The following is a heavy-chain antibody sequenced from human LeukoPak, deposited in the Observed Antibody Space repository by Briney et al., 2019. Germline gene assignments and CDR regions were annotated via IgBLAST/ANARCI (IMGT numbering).Heavy chain of an antibody. V-gene: IGHV3-23*01. J-gene: IGHJ4*02. D-gene: IGHD3-22*01. Sequence: GGSLRLSCAASGFTFSIYAMSWVRQAPGKGLEWVSTISGSGGSTYYADSVRGRFTISRDNSKNTLYLQMNSLRAEDTAVYYCARGGHSSAFFDYWGQGTLVTVSP. CDR1: GFTFSIYA. CDR2: ISGSGGST. CDR3: ARGGHSSAFFDY.